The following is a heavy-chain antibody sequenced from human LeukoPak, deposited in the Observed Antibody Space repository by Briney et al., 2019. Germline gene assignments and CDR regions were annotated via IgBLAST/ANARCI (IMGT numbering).Heavy chain of an antibody. D-gene: IGHD2-8*02. Sequence: ASVKVSCKASGDSFGRYGISWVRQAPGQGLEWMGRIIPLVDVANYARRFQDKITITADRFTSTAYMELTSLTSDDTAVYYCARDMSPPGVLVTSDYGMDVWGRGTTVIVSS. J-gene: IGHJ6*02. CDR3: ARDMSPPGVLVTSDYGMDV. CDR2: IIPLVDVA. V-gene: IGHV1-69*04. CDR1: GDSFGRYG.